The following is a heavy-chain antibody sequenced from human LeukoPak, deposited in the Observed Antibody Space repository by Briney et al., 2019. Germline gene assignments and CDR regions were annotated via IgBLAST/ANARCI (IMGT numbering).Heavy chain of an antibody. V-gene: IGHV3-11*01. D-gene: IGHD3-22*01. CDR2: ISSSGSDV. Sequence: GGSLRLSCAASGFTFSDYYMTWIRQAPGKGLEWVSYISSSGSDVYYADSMKGRFTISRDNAKNSLYLQMNSLRAEDTAVYYCARYSSGYSVVDYWGQGTLVTVSS. J-gene: IGHJ4*02. CDR3: ARYSSGYSVVDY. CDR1: GFTFSDYY.